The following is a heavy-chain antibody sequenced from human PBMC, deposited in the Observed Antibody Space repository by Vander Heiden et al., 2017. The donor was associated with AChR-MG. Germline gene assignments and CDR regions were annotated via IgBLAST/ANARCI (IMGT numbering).Heavy chain of an antibody. D-gene: IGHD1-7*01. CDR2: ISYDGSKK. CDR1: GFTFSSYA. CDR3: ATGTGTTSDY. Sequence: VQLVASGGGVVQPGRSLRLSCAASGFTFSSYAMHWVRQAPGKGLEWGAVISYDGSKKDDADSVKGRFTISRDNSKNTLYLKMNSLRAEDTAVYYGATGTGTTSDYWGQGTLVTVSS. J-gene: IGHJ4*02. V-gene: IGHV3-30-3*01.